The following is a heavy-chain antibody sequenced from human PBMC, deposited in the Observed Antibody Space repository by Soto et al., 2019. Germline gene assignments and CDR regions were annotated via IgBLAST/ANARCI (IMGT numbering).Heavy chain of an antibody. CDR1: GGSISSGDYY. CDR2: IYYSGST. D-gene: IGHD3-9*01. V-gene: IGHV4-30-4*01. CDR3: ARDHYVYDILTGYGYYYGMDV. J-gene: IGHJ6*02. Sequence: TLSLTCTVSGGSISSGDYYWSWIRQPPGKGLEWIGYIYYSGSTYYNPSLKSRVTISVDTSKNQFSLKLSSVTAADTAVYYCARDHYVYDILTGYGYYYGMDVWGQGTTVTVSS.